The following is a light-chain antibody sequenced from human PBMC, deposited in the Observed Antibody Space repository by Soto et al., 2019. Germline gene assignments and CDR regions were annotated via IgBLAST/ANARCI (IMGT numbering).Light chain of an antibody. CDR3: QQYGSSPCT. CDR1: QSVSSSY. Sequence: EIVLTQSPGTLSLSPGERATLSCRASQSVSSSYLAWYRQKPGQAPRLLIYGASCRATGIPDRVSGSGSGTDFTLTISRLEPEDFAVYYCQQYGSSPCTFGQGTKLEIK. V-gene: IGKV3-20*01. J-gene: IGKJ2*02. CDR2: GAS.